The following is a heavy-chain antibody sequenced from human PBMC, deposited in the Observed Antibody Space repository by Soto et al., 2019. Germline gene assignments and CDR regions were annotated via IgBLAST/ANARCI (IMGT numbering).Heavy chain of an antibody. J-gene: IGHJ4*02. CDR3: ARDRVHYYDSSGYYYYY. Sequence: GGPLGPSGEASGLTSGGYAMHWVRRAQGRGLEWGAVKSYDGSNKYYPDSVKGRLTISRDNSKNTLYLQMNSLRAEDTAVYYCARDRVHYYDSSGYYYYYWGQGTLVTVSS. D-gene: IGHD3-22*01. CDR2: KSYDGSNK. V-gene: IGHV3-30-3*01. CDR1: GLTSGGYA.